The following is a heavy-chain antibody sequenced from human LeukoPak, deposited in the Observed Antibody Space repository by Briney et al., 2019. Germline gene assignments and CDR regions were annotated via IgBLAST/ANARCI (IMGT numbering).Heavy chain of an antibody. CDR2: ISSSGSTI. J-gene: IGHJ3*02. V-gene: IGHV3-48*03. CDR1: GFTFSSYE. CDR3: AKGLGIMWLHADAFDI. D-gene: IGHD5-12*01. Sequence: GGSLRLSCAASGFTFSSYEMNWVRQAPGKGLEWVSYISSSGSTIYYADSVKGRFTISRDNSKNTLYLQMNSLRAEDTAVYYCAKGLGIMWLHADAFDIWGQGTMVTVSS.